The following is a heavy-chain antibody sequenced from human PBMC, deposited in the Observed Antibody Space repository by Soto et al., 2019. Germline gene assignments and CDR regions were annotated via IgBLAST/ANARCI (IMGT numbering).Heavy chain of an antibody. J-gene: IGHJ4*02. CDR1: GYRFSSSA. V-gene: IGHV3-23*01. Sequence: GGSLRLSCAASGYRFSSSAMTGARQAPGKGLEWVSAISGSGGSTYYADSVKGRFTISRDNSKNTLYLQMTSLRAEDTAVYYCAKEQDYYDSSGYYGWGQGTLVTVSS. D-gene: IGHD3-22*01. CDR3: AKEQDYYDSSGYYG. CDR2: ISGSGGST.